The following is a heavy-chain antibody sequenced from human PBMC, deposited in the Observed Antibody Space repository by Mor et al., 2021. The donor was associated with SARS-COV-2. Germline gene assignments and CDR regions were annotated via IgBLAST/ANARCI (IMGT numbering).Heavy chain of an antibody. CDR2: SYI. V-gene: IGHV3-21*01. Sequence: SYIYYADSVKGRFTISRDNAKNSLYLQMNSLRAEDTAVYYCARDDGYSGSYYWGQGTLVTVSS. D-gene: IGHD1-26*01. J-gene: IGHJ4*02. CDR3: ARDDGYSGSYY.